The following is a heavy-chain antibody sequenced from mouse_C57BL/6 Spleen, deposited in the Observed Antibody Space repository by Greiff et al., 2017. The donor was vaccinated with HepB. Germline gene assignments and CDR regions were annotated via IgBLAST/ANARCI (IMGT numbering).Heavy chain of an antibody. CDR1: GYTFTSYG. CDR2: IYPRSGNT. CDR3: ASLYYDYDEAYYYAMDY. D-gene: IGHD2-4*01. V-gene: IGHV1-81*01. Sequence: QVQLQQSGAELARPGASVKLSCKASGYTFTSYGISWVKQRTGQGLEWIGEIYPRSGNTYYNEKFKGKATLTADKSSSTAYMELRSLTSEDSAVYFCASLYYDYDEAYYYAMDYWGQGTSVTVSS. J-gene: IGHJ4*01.